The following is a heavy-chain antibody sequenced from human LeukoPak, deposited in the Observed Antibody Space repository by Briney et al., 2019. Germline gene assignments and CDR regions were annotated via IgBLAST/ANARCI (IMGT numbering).Heavy chain of an antibody. J-gene: IGHJ4*02. V-gene: IGHV4-59*01. CDR1: GGSIISSY. CDR2: THDSGTS. Sequence: ASETLSLTCTVSGGSIISSYWSWIRQPPGKGLEWIGYTHDSGTSDYNPSLKSRVTISIDTPKNQFSLKLSSVTGADTAVYYCARLNTSPSFDYWGQGTLVTVSS. D-gene: IGHD2-2*01. CDR3: ARLNTSPSFDY.